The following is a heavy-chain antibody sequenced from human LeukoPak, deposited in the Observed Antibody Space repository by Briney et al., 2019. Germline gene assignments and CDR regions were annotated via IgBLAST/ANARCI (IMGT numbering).Heavy chain of an antibody. J-gene: IGHJ6*03. CDR3: ARTTMVRGTYYMDV. V-gene: IGHV4-59*01. CDR2: IYYSGST. Sequence: SETLSLTCTVSGGSISSYYWSWIRQPPGKGLEWIGYIYYSGSTNYRPSLTSRVTISVDTSKNQFSLKLSSVTAADTAVYYCARTTMVRGTYYMDVWGKGTTVTISS. CDR1: GGSISSYY. D-gene: IGHD3-10*01.